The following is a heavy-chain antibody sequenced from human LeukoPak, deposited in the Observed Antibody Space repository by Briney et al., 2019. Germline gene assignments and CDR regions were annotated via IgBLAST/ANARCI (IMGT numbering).Heavy chain of an antibody. V-gene: IGHV3-21*01. CDR3: ARWGSSCPFDY. J-gene: IGHJ4*02. D-gene: IGHD6-13*01. Sequence: PGGSLRLSCAASGFTFSSYSMNWARQAPGKGLEWVSSISSSSSYIYYADSVKGRFPISRDNAKNSLYLQMNSLRAEDTAVYYCARWGSSCPFDYWGQGTLVTVSS. CDR1: GFTFSSYS. CDR2: ISSSSSYI.